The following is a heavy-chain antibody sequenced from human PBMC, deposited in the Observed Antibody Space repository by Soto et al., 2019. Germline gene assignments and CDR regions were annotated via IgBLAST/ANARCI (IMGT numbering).Heavy chain of an antibody. V-gene: IGHV4-59*08. Sequence: QVQLQESGPGLVKPSETLSLTCTVSGGSIDSYYWTWIRQPPGKGLEWIGYVYYTGTTTYSPSLKSRVTISVDTSMNQTPLKLSSVTAADTAFYSCARLGGYYQSLDTWGQGTLVTVSS. D-gene: IGHD3-22*01. CDR3: ARLGGYYQSLDT. CDR2: VYYTGTT. CDR1: GGSIDSYY. J-gene: IGHJ5*02.